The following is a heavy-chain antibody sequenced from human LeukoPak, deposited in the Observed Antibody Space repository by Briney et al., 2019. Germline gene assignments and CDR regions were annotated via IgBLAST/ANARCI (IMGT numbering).Heavy chain of an antibody. Sequence: GGSLRLSCAVSGFSVSNNYMNWVRQAPGKGLEWVSSISSSSSYIYYADSVKGRFTISRDNAKNSLYLQMNSLRAEDTAVYYCAIGGEPDMNYGMDVWGQGTTVTVSS. V-gene: IGHV3-21*01. J-gene: IGHJ6*02. CDR3: AIGGEPDMNYGMDV. D-gene: IGHD1-14*01. CDR2: ISSSSSYI. CDR1: GFSVSNNY.